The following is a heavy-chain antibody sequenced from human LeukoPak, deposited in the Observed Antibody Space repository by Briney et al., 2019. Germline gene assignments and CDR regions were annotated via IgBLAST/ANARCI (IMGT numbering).Heavy chain of an antibody. J-gene: IGHJ4*02. CDR1: GFTFSSYS. CDR2: ISSSSSTI. V-gene: IGHV3-48*01. CDR3: ARDNDFDY. Sequence: PGGSLRRSCAASGFTFSSYSMNWVRQAPGKGLEWVSYISSSSSTIYYADSVKGRFTISRDNAKNSLYLQMNSLRAEDTAVYYCARDNDFDYWGQGTLVTVSS. D-gene: IGHD3-3*01.